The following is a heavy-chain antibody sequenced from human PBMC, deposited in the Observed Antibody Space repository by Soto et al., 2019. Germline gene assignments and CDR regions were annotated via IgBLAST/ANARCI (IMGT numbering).Heavy chain of an antibody. J-gene: IGHJ4*02. V-gene: IGHV1-8*01. D-gene: IGHD2-2*01. Sequence: QVQLVQSGAEVKEPGASVRVSCKASGYTFTSYDINWVRQATGQRLEWMGWMNPESRNTGYAQKFQGRVTMTRDTSISTAYMELTSLRSDDTAVHYCARFVRHQLPTIDFWGQGTLVTVSS. CDR1: GYTFTSYD. CDR3: ARFVRHQLPTIDF. CDR2: MNPESRNT.